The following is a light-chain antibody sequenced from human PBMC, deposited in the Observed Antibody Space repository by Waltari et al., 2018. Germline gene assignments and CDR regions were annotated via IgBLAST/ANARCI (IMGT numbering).Light chain of an antibody. CDR1: QPISYY. Sequence: DIQMTQSPSSLSASAEDKVTITCRASQPISYYLNLYQQLPGRAPKPLIHVASSLQTGVPSRFSGSGSGTNCTLTISSLQPEDFATYICQQSYSLPYTFGQGT. CDR3: QQSYSLPYT. CDR2: VAS. J-gene: IGKJ2*01. V-gene: IGKV1-39*01.